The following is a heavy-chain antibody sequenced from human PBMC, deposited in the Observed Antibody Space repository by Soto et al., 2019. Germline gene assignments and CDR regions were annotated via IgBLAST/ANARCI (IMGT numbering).Heavy chain of an antibody. D-gene: IGHD3-3*01. CDR1: GFTFSTYS. CDR2: ITSSSTTI. Sequence: EVHLLESGGGLVQPGGSLRLSCAASGFTFSTYSMNWVRQAPGQGLEWVSYITSSSTTIYYADSVKGRFTISRDNAKNSLYLQMNSLRDEDTAVYYCARDGVQPVSRFLGNLDYWGQGTLVTVSS. CDR3: ARDGVQPVSRFLGNLDY. J-gene: IGHJ4*02. V-gene: IGHV3-48*02.